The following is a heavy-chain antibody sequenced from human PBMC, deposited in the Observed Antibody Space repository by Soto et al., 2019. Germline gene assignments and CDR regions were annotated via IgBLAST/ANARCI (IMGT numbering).Heavy chain of an antibody. Sequence: SLSRTSTLSGGFSSSGGSGWRWSRQYPGKGLEWIGYIYYSGSTYYNPSLKSRVTISVDTSKNQFSLKLSSVTAADTAVRYCARSSLYYYDSSGYSRRVFDYCGPVSLVTVSS. CDR2: IYYSGST. D-gene: IGHD3-22*01. CDR1: GGFSSSGGSG. V-gene: IGHV4-31*03. J-gene: IGHJ4*02. CDR3: ARSSLYYYDSSGYSRRVFDY.